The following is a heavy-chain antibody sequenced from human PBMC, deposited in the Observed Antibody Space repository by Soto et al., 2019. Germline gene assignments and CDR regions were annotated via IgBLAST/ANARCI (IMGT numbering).Heavy chain of an antibody. Sequence: GSLRLSWAAAGLSFSSYAMGWVRQAPGKGLEWVSAISGSGGSTYYADSVKGRFTISRDNYKNKLYLQMNSLRAEDTAVYYCAKGGSSDYWGQGTLVTVSA. CDR2: ISGSGGST. CDR1: GLSFSSYA. J-gene: IGHJ4*02. V-gene: IGHV3-23*01. CDR3: AKGGSSDY. D-gene: IGHD3-10*01.